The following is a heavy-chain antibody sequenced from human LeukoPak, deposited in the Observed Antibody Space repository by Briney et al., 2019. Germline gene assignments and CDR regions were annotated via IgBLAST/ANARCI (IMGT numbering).Heavy chain of an antibody. J-gene: IGHJ4*02. CDR3: ARDRGYDFWSGPYYFDY. V-gene: IGHV3-30-3*01. Sequence: PGRSLRLSCAASGFTFSSYAMHWVRQAPGKELEWVAVISYDGSNKYYADSVKGRFTISRDNSKNTLYLQMNSLRAEDTAVYYCARDRGYDFWSGPYYFDYWGQGTLVTVSS. CDR2: ISYDGSNK. D-gene: IGHD3-3*01. CDR1: GFTFSSYA.